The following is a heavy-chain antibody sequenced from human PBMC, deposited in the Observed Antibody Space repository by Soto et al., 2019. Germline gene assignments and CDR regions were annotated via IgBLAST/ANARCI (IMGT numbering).Heavy chain of an antibody. CDR3: ARIPYSSASFDY. CDR1: GVSISSVSVSTNY. D-gene: IGHD6-19*01. V-gene: IGHV4-61*01. Sequence: SETLSLTCSVSGVSISSVSVSTNYWGSVRQPPGKGLECIGSMSYSGKTNYNPSLKSRVTISIDTSKNQFSLKLSSVTAADTAVYYCARIPYSSASFDYWGQGTLVTVSS. CDR2: MSYSGKT. J-gene: IGHJ4*02.